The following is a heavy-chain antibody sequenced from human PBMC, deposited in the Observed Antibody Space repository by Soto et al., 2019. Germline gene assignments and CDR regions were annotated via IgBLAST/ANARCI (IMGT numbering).Heavy chain of an antibody. V-gene: IGHV1-46*01. CDR3: ARGFVYSNSDLWRYYCDY. Sequence: QVQLVQSGAEATKPGASVRVSCKEFGYSFTNYYMHWVRQVPGQGLEWMGMINPKIGSTSYTQKFRDRVTMTRDTSTSTVYMELSSLRSEDTAVYYCARGFVYSNSDLWRYYCDYWGQGTLVTVAS. D-gene: IGHD4-4*01. CDR1: GYSFTNYY. CDR2: INPKIGST. J-gene: IGHJ4*02.